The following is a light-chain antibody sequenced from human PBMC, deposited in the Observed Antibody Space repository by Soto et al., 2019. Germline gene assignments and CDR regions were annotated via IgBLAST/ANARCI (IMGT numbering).Light chain of an antibody. J-gene: IGKJ1*01. CDR1: PGISNS. V-gene: IGKV1-27*01. Sequence: DIQMTQSPSSLSASVGDRVTITFRASPGISNSLAWYQQKPGKVPKLLIYAASTLQSGVPSRFSGSGSGTDFTLNISSLQPEDVATYYGQKYNSGPRTFGQGTKVEIK. CDR2: AAS. CDR3: QKYNSGPRT.